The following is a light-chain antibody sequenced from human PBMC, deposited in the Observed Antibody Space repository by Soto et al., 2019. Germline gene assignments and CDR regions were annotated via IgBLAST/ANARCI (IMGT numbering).Light chain of an antibody. Sequence: DIQMTQSPSTLSASVGYRVTITCRASQSINAWLAWYQQKPGKAPKLLIYDVSTLDSGVPSRFSGSASGTEFTLTISSLVSDDFATYYCQQYHRYSTFGQGTKVDIK. CDR1: QSINAW. CDR2: DVS. CDR3: QQYHRYST. V-gene: IGKV1-5*01. J-gene: IGKJ1*01.